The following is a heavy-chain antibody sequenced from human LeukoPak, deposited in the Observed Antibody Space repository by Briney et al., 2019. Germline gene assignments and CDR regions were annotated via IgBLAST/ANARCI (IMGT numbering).Heavy chain of an antibody. Sequence: GGSLRLSCAASGFTFSSYDMHWVHQAPGKGLEWVSAIGTAGDTYYPGSVKGRFTISRENAKNSLYLQMNSLRAGDTAVYYCARGDSRYYYYMDVWGKGTTVTVSS. CDR3: ARGDSRYYYYMDV. J-gene: IGHJ6*03. V-gene: IGHV3-13*01. CDR2: IGTAGDT. CDR1: GFTFSSYD.